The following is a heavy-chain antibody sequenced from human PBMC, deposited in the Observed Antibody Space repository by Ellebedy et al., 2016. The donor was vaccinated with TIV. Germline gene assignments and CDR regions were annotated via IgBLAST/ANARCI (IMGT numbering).Heavy chain of an antibody. CDR3: ARVEGYCSGGSCYSAHLFDY. CDR1: GFTFSSYS. J-gene: IGHJ4*02. CDR2: ISSSSSTI. D-gene: IGHD2-15*01. Sequence: GESLKISCAASGFTFSSYSMNWVRQAPGKGLEWVSYISSSSSTIYYADSVKGRFTISRDNAKNSLYLQMNSLRDEDTAGYYCARVEGYCSGGSCYSAHLFDYWGQGTLVTVSS. V-gene: IGHV3-48*02.